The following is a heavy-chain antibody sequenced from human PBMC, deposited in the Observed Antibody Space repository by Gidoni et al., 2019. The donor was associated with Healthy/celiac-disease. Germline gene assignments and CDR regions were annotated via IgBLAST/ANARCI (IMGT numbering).Heavy chain of an antibody. CDR3: ARDKKRGRLGGSNYYYYYGMDV. V-gene: IGHV4-31*03. CDR2: MSYSGST. CDR1: GGSISSGCSS. Sequence: QVQLQESGPGLVTPSQTLSLTCTVSGGSISSGCSSLVCTRQHPGKGLEWIGYMSYSGSTYYNPSLKSRVTISGYMSKNQFSLKLTSVTAADTAVYYCARDKKRGRLGGSNYYYYYGMDVWGQGTTVTVSS. J-gene: IGHJ6*02. D-gene: IGHD6-25*01.